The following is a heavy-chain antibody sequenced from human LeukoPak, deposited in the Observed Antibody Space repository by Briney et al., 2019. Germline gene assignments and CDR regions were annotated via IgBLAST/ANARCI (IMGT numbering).Heavy chain of an antibody. V-gene: IGHV1-18*01. J-gene: IGHJ5*02. CDR1: GYTFTSYG. Sequence: RASVKVSCKASGYTFTSYGISWVRQAPGQGLEWMGWISAYNGNTNYAQKLQGRVTMTTDTSTSTAYMELRSLRSDDTAVYYCARELVALTAAAVTGVSYNWFDPWGQGTLVTVSS. D-gene: IGHD6-13*01. CDR3: ARELVALTAAAVTGVSYNWFDP. CDR2: ISAYNGNT.